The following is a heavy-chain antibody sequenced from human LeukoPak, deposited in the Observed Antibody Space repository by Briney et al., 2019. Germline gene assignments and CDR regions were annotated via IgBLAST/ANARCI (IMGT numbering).Heavy chain of an antibody. J-gene: IGHJ5*02. V-gene: IGHV4-39*02. CDR2: INYSGST. D-gene: IGHD1-7*01. Sequence: SETLSLTCTVSGGSISSSSYYWGWIRQPPGKGLEWIGSINYSGSTYYNPSLKSRVTISVDTSKNQFSLKLSSVTAADTAVYYCARDRGLTGTTLDPWGQGTLVTVSS. CDR3: ARDRGLTGTTLDP. CDR1: GGSISSSSYY.